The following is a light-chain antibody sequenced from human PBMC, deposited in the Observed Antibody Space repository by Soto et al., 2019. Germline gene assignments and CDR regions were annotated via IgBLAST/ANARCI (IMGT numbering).Light chain of an antibody. CDR1: QTISSSF. CDR2: RAS. J-gene: IGKJ3*01. CDR3: HQLGSSPLDT. Sequence: EIVLTQSPGTLSLSPGERSTVSCRASQTISSSFFAWYQQKPGQAPRLLIYRASRRAPGIPDRFSGSGSWTDFTLTISRLVPEDFAVYYCHQLGSSPLDTFGPGTKVEIK. V-gene: IGKV3-20*01.